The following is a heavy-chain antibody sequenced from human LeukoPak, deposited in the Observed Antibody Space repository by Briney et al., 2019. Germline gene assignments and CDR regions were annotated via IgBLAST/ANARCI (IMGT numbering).Heavy chain of an antibody. Sequence: SETLSLTCTVSGASISSNYWSWLRQSPGKGLEWIGFIHYSASANYNPSLATRVTTSLDTSKNQFSLKLNSVAAADTAVYYCARHYEGGPKLRLDSWGQGILVTVSS. J-gene: IGHJ5*01. CDR3: ARHYEGGPKLRLDS. V-gene: IGHV4-59*08. CDR2: IHYSASA. CDR1: GASISSNY. D-gene: IGHD2-15*01.